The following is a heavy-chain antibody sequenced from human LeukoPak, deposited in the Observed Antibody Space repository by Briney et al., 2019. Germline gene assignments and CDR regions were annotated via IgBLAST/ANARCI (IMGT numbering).Heavy chain of an antibody. CDR1: GYTFTGYY. CDR2: IYPNSGAT. Sequence: ASVKVSCKASGYTFTGYYMHWVRQAPGQGLEWMGWIYPNSGATKYAQKFQGRVTMTRDTSISTAYMELSGLRSDDPAVYYCGTLLSNGPFDYWGQGSLVTVSS. V-gene: IGHV1-2*02. CDR3: GTLLSNGPFDY. J-gene: IGHJ4*02.